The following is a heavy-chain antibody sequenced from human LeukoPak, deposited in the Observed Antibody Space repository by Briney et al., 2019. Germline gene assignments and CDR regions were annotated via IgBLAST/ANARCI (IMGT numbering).Heavy chain of an antibody. Sequence: GGSLRLSCAASGFTVSSNDMSWVRQAPGKGLECVSVIYSGGSTDYADSVKGRLTISRDNSKNTLYLQMNSLRAEDTAVYYCARVVDHDYGDYYLDYWGQGTLVTVSS. CDR2: IYSGGST. V-gene: IGHV3-53*01. CDR3: ARVVDHDYGDYYLDY. D-gene: IGHD4-17*01. CDR1: GFTVSSND. J-gene: IGHJ4*02.